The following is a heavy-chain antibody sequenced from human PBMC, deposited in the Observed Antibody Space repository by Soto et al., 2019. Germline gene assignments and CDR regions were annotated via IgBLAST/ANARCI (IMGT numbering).Heavy chain of an antibody. J-gene: IGHJ6*02. V-gene: IGHV1-18*04. CDR2: IGVYNGKT. CDR1: GYTFTKYG. Sequence: QEQLVQSGGEVKKPGASVRVSCKASGYTFTKYGITWVRQAPGQGLEWKGWIGVYNGKTNYARKLQGRVIMTADTSASTAYMEMRSLRSDDTAVYYCSRALYCTSPSCYNHYYYGMDIWGQGTTVSVSS. D-gene: IGHD2-2*02. CDR3: SRALYCTSPSCYNHYYYGMDI.